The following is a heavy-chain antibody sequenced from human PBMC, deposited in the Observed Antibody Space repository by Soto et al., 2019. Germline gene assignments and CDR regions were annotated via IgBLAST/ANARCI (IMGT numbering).Heavy chain of an antibody. CDR1: GCSISSSNYY. CDR3: VSAAKWELLFDY. CDR2: IYYTEGT. D-gene: IGHD1-26*01. Sequence: PSETLCLTCPVSGCSISSSNYYLAWIRQPPGKGLEWIGNIYYTEGTYYNPSLKSRVTISVDTSENQVSLKLFSVTAADTALYYCVSAAKWELLFDYWGQGIQLTVSS. V-gene: IGHV4-39*01. J-gene: IGHJ4*02.